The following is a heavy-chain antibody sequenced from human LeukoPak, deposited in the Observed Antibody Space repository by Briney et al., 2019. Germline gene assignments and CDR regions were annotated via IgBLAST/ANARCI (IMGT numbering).Heavy chain of an antibody. CDR3: ARDNIAAAGTGFDY. CDR2: ISYDGSNK. V-gene: IGHV3-30*01. CDR1: GFTFSRYA. J-gene: IGHJ4*02. D-gene: IGHD6-13*01. Sequence: GGSLRLSCAASGFTFSRYAMHWVRQAPGKGLEWVAVISYDGSNKYYADSVKGRFTISRDNSKNTLYLQMNSLRAEDTAVYYCARDNIAAAGTGFDYWGQGTLVTVSS.